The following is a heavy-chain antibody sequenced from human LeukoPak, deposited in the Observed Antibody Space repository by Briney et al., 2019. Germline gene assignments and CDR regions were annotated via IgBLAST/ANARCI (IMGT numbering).Heavy chain of an antibody. V-gene: IGHV3-48*01. CDR2: ISGSSSTI. Sequence: GGSLRLSCAASGITFSTYSMNWVRQAPGKGLEWLSYISGSSSTIYYADSVKGRFTISRDNAKNSLYLQMNSLRAEDTAMYYCARDDSFQFDYWGQGTLVTVSS. CDR1: GITFSTYS. D-gene: IGHD4-11*01. CDR3: ARDDSFQFDY. J-gene: IGHJ4*02.